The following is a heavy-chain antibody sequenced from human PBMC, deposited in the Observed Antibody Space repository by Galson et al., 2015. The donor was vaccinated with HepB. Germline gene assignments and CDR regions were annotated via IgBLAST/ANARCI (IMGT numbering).Heavy chain of an antibody. J-gene: IGHJ4*02. CDR2: INPLSGDT. D-gene: IGHD1-26*01. CDR3: ARDRIPIEWEPSFDFEA. Sequence: SVKVSCKASGYTFIGSYIHWVRQAPGQGFAWMGWINPLSGDTKSAETFQGRVIMTRDTSIRTAYMQLTSLKLDDTAVYYCARDRIPIEWEPSFDFEAWGQGTLVTVPS. CDR1: GYTFIGSY. V-gene: IGHV1-2*02.